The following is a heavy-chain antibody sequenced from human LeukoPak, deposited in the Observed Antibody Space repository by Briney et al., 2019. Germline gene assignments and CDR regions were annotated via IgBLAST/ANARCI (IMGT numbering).Heavy chain of an antibody. V-gene: IGHV3-7*01. Sequence: GGSLRLSCAASGFTLSSYWMNWARQAPGKGLEWVASINHNGNVNYYVDSVKGRFTISRDNAKNSLYLQMNSLRAEDTAVYYCARGAFSFHYWGQGTRVTVSS. CDR1: GFTLSSYW. CDR3: ARGAFSFHY. J-gene: IGHJ4*02. CDR2: INHNGNVN.